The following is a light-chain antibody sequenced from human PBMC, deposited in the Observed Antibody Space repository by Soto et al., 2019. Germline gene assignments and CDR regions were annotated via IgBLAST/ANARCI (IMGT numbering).Light chain of an antibody. Sequence: DIQRTQSPSSLSASVGDRVTITCRASQSIGGYLNWYQQKPGKAPKLLIYAASSLQSGVPSRFSGSGSGTDSTLTISSLQPEDFATYYCQQANSFPLTFGGGTEVDIK. V-gene: IGKV1-12*01. J-gene: IGKJ4*01. CDR1: QSIGGY. CDR3: QQANSFPLT. CDR2: AAS.